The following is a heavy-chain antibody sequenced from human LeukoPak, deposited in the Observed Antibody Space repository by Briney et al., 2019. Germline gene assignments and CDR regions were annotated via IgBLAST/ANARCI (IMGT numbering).Heavy chain of an antibody. CDR1: TFTFTTSE. D-gene: IGHD2-21*01. Sequence: PGGSLRLSCAASTFTFTTSEMNWVRQAPGKGLEWVSLVSSSGANTYYADSVKGRFTISRDNSKNAVYLQMNSLRAEDTAIYYCAKDIQGSYWGQGTLVTVSS. J-gene: IGHJ4*02. CDR3: AKDIQGSY. CDR2: VSSSGANT. V-gene: IGHV3-23*01.